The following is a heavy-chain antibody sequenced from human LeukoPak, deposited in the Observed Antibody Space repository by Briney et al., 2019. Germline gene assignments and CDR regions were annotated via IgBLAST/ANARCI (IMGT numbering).Heavy chain of an antibody. CDR3: ARGGIQLWLANPSTKDNWFDP. CDR2: IIPVFGTA. D-gene: IGHD5-18*01. V-gene: IGHV1-69*05. Sequence: SVKVSCKASGGTFSSYAISWVRQAPGQGLEWMGRIIPVFGTANYAQKFQGRGTITTDETTSTANMELSSLRSEDTAVYYCARGGIQLWLANPSTKDNWFDPWGQGTLVTVSS. CDR1: GGTFSSYA. J-gene: IGHJ5*02.